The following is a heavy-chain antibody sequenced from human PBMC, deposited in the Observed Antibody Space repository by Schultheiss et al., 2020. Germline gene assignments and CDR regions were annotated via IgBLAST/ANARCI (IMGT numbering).Heavy chain of an antibody. CDR3: ARDGVNCSGGSCYLYFYYYYGMDV. J-gene: IGHJ6*02. D-gene: IGHD2-15*01. V-gene: IGHV3-48*01. CDR1: GFTFSSYS. Sequence: GGSLRLSCAASGFTFSSYSMNWVRQAPGKGLEWVSYISSSSSTIYYADSVKGRFTISRDNAKNSLYLQMNSLRAEDTAVYYCARDGVNCSGGSCYLYFYYYYGMDVWGQGTTVTVS. CDR2: ISSSSSTI.